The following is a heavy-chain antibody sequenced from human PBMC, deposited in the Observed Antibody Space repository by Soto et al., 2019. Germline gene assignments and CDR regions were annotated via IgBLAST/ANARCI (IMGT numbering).Heavy chain of an antibody. CDR2: IYYSGST. CDR3: ARAAYSGNYRGTHGY. J-gene: IGHJ4*02. Sequence: QVQLQESGPGLVKPSETLSLTCTVSGGSVSSGSYYWSWIRQPPGKGLEWIGYIYYSGSTNYNPSLKSRVTISVDTSKNQFSLRLSSVTAADTAVYYCARAAYSGNYRGTHGYWGQGTLFTVSS. CDR1: GGSVSSGSYY. D-gene: IGHD1-26*01. V-gene: IGHV4-61*01.